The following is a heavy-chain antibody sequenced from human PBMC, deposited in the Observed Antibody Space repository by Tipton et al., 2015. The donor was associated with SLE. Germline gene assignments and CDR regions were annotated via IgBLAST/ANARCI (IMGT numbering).Heavy chain of an antibody. Sequence: SLRLSCAASGFTFSSYAMSWVRQAPGKGLEWVSAISGSGGSTYYADSVKGRFTISRDNSKNTLYLQMNSLRAEDTAVYYCAKDPHDILTAGDSWGQGTLVTVSS. V-gene: IGHV3-23*01. CDR3: AKDPHDILTAGDS. CDR2: ISGSGGST. J-gene: IGHJ5*02. CDR1: GFTFSSYA. D-gene: IGHD3-9*01.